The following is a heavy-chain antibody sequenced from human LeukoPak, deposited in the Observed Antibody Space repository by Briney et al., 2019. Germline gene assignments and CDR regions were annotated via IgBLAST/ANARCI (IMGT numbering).Heavy chain of an antibody. CDR2: IYSGGTK. D-gene: IGHD2-15*01. CDR1: GFTVSNYY. J-gene: IGHJ4*02. V-gene: IGHV3-53*01. Sequence: GGSLRLSCAVSGFTVSNYYMSWVRQAPGKGLEWVSTIYSGGTKYYADSVKGRFTISRDNSKSTLCLQMNSLRAEDTAVYYCAKQLGYCSDGSCYFPYWGQGTLVTVSS. CDR3: AKQLGYCSDGSCYFPY.